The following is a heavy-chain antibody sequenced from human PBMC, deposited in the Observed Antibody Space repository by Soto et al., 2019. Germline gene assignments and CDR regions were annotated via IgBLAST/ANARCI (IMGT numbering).Heavy chain of an antibody. D-gene: IGHD2-21*01. CDR2: VYWYDDK. V-gene: IGHV2-5*01. CDR1: VVSLSTSGLG. J-gene: IGHJ4*02. Sequence: QVTLKESGPTLLKPTQTLTLTCTFAVVSLSTSGLGLGWIRQPPGKALEWLALVYWYDDKRYSPSLKSSLTITKDTSKNQVVLTMTYMDPVDTATYSCAHMIEGAFFDNGGQGTLVTVSS. CDR3: AHMIEGAFFDN.